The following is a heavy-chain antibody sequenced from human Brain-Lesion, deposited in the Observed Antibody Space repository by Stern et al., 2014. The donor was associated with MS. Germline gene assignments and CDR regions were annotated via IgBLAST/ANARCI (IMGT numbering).Heavy chain of an antibody. Sequence: VHLVESGPGLVKPSETLSLTCTVAGGSVSSTSYAWAWIRQPPGKGLEWIGTIYYRGNTYYSPSLKGRLTISLDTSKNQFSRKLRSVTAADTAVYYCAGEEDIRYCSGGSCTGNWFDPWGQGTLVTVSS. CDR3: AGEEDIRYCSGGSCTGNWFDP. J-gene: IGHJ5*02. CDR2: IYYRGNT. CDR1: GGSVSSTSYA. V-gene: IGHV4-39*01. D-gene: IGHD2-15*01.